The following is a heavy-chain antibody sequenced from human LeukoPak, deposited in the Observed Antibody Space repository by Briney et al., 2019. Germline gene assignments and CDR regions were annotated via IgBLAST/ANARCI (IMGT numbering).Heavy chain of an antibody. D-gene: IGHD1-26*01. CDR2: ISAYNGNT. Sequence: GASVKVSCKASGYTFTSYGISWVRQAPGQGLEWMGWISAYNGNTNYAQKLQGRVTMTTDTSTSTAYMELRSLRSDDTAVYYCARVRERWGLRDAFDIWGQGTMVTVSS. CDR3: ARVRERWGLRDAFDI. CDR1: GYTFTSYG. J-gene: IGHJ3*02. V-gene: IGHV1-18*01.